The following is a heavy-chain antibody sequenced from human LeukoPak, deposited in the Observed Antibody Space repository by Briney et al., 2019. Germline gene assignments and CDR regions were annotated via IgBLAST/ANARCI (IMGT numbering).Heavy chain of an antibody. J-gene: IGHJ4*02. D-gene: IGHD3-10*01. CDR2: ISYDGSNK. Sequence: GGSLRLSCAASGFTFSSYAMHWVRQAPGKGLEWVAVISYDGSNKYYADSVKGRFTISRDNSRNTLYLQMNSLRAEDTAVYYCARENYGGFDYWGQGTLVTVSS. CDR3: ARENYGGFDY. CDR1: GFTFSSYA. V-gene: IGHV3-30*04.